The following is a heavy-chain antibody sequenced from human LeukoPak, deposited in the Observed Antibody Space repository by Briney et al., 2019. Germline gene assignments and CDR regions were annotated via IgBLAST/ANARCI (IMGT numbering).Heavy chain of an antibody. CDR1: GYTFTSYG. CDR3: ARATSNEWSLTNYYYYYYYMDV. J-gene: IGHJ6*03. CDR2: ISAYNGNT. V-gene: IGHV1-18*01. Sequence: ASVKVSCKASGYTFTSYGISWVRQAPGQGLEWMGWISAYNGNTNYAQKLQGRVTMTTDTSTSTAYMELRSLRSDDTAVYYCARATSNEWSLTNYYYYYYYMDVWGKETTVTVSS. D-gene: IGHD2-2*01.